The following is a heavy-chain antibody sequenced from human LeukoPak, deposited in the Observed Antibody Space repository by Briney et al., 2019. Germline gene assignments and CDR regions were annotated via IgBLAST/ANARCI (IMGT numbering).Heavy chain of an antibody. CDR1: SFTFSRYS. V-gene: IGHV3-30*04. CDR2: ILDDGSEE. CDR3: TRASPHRKDYLPTYY. D-gene: IGHD2/OR15-2a*01. Sequence: GSSLRLSCAASSFTFSRYSMHWVRQAPGKGLEWVTVILDDGSEEQYADSVKGRFHISRDGSKNTLYLQINSLRTEDAAVYYCTRASPHRKDYLPTYYWGQGTLVTVFS. J-gene: IGHJ4*02.